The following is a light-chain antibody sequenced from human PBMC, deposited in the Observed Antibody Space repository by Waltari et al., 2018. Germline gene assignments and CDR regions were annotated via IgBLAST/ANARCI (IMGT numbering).Light chain of an antibody. CDR1: QSVSPN. V-gene: IGKV3-15*01. CDR3: QQYKNWPLT. J-gene: IGKJ4*01. Sequence: EIVLTQSPATLSVSPGETATLSCKASQSVSPNLAWYQHTPGQTPRLLISGASTRATGIPARFSGSWSGTEFTLTISSLQSEDFAVYYCQQYKNWPLTFGGGTKVEIK. CDR2: GAS.